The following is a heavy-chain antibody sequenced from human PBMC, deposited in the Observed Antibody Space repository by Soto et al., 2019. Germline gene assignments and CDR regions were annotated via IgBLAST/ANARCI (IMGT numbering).Heavy chain of an antibody. D-gene: IGHD2-8*02. CDR1: GGSISSNNYY. J-gene: IGHJ4*02. V-gene: IGHV4-39*01. CDR2: MSYSRST. CDR3: ASHLRPTNWWGGYVDY. Sequence: QLQLQESGPGLVKPSETLSLTCFVSGGSISSNNYYWGWIRQPPGKGLEWIGSMSYSRSTYYNPALKSSVTISVDTSKNQFSLKLTSVTAADTAVYYCASHLRPTNWWGGYVDYWGQGPLVTVSS.